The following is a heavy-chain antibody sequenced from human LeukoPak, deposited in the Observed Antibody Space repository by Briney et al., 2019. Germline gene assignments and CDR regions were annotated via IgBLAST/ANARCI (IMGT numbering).Heavy chain of an antibody. V-gene: IGHV4-59*08. Sequence: PSETLSLTCTVSGGSISSYYWSWIRQPPGKGLEWIGYIYYSGSTNYNPSLKSRVTISVDTSKNQFSLKLSSVTAADTAVYFCARGGYYGSGNDFRFDPWGQGTLVTVSS. CDR1: GGSISSYY. D-gene: IGHD3-10*01. CDR3: ARGGYYGSGNDFRFDP. CDR2: IYYSGST. J-gene: IGHJ5*02.